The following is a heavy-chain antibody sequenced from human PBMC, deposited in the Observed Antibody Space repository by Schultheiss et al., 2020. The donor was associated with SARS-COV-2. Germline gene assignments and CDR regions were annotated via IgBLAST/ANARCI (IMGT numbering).Heavy chain of an antibody. D-gene: IGHD6-19*01. J-gene: IGHJ4*02. V-gene: IGHV3-20*04. CDR3: AKEDQGAVAGSY. Sequence: GESLKISCAASGFTFDDYGMSWVRQAPGKGLEWVSGINWNGGSTYYADSVKGRFTISRDNSKNTLYLQMNSLRAEDTAVYYCAKEDQGAVAGSYWGQGTLVTVSS. CDR1: GFTFDDYG. CDR2: INWNGGST.